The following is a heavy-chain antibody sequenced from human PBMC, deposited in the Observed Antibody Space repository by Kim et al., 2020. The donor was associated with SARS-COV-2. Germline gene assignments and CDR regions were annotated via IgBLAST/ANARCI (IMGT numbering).Heavy chain of an antibody. CDR1: GFTFGDYA. CDR3: AKARYYGSGSYGSFDY. D-gene: IGHD3-10*01. J-gene: IGHJ4*02. V-gene: IGHV3-9*01. CDR2: ISWNSGSI. Sequence: GGSLRLSCAASGFTFGDYAMHWVRQAPGKGLEWVSGISWNSGSIGYADSVKGRFTISRDNAKNSLYLQMNSLRAEDTALYYCAKARYYGSGSYGSFDYWGQGTLVTVSS.